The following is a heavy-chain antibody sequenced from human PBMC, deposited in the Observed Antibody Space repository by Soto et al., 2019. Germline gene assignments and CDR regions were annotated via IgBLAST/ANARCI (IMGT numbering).Heavy chain of an antibody. Sequence: QVQLVQSGAEVQKPGASVKVSCKASGYTFTTYDINWVRQATGQGLEWMGWMNPNSGDTGYAEKVQGRVTMTRNTAINTAYMELNSLTSEDTAVYFCARGRDYAFWSGLNWFDPWGQGTLVTVSS. J-gene: IGHJ5*02. D-gene: IGHD3-3*01. CDR1: GYTFTTYD. CDR3: ARGRDYAFWSGLNWFDP. V-gene: IGHV1-8*01. CDR2: MNPNSGDT.